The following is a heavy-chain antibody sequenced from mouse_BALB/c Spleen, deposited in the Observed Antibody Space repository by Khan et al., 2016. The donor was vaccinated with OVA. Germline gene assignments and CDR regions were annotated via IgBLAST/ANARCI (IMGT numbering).Heavy chain of an antibody. V-gene: IGHV1-5*01. J-gene: IGHJ3*01. CDR1: GYTFTSYW. CDR3: TRRNWDVAWCAY. Sequence: EVQLQQSGTVLARPGASVKMSCKASGYTFTSYWMHWVKQRPGQGLEWIGDIYPGNTDTNYNQKFKGKAKLTAVTSTRTAYMELSRLTNEDSAVYYCTRRNWDVAWCAYWGQGTLVTVSA. CDR2: IYPGNTDT. D-gene: IGHD4-1*01.